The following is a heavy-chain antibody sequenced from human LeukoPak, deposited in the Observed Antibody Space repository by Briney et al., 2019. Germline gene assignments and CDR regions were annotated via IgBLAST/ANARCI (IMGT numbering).Heavy chain of an antibody. D-gene: IGHD4-17*01. CDR1: GFTFSNYW. J-gene: IGHJ4*02. CDR2: INQDGSVK. V-gene: IGHV3-7*03. Sequence: GGSLRLSCAASGFTFSNYWMTWVRQAPGKGLEWVANINQDGSVKYYVDSVKGRFTISRDNAKQSLYLQMDTVTAEDTAVYYCQAKRIPRTYALGHFDYWGQGTLVTVSS. CDR3: QAKRIPRTYALGHFDY.